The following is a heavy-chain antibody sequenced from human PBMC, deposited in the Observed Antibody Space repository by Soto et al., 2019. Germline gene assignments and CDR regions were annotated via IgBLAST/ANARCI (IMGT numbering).Heavy chain of an antibody. CDR1: GGSISSSSFY. CDR3: VSPYNFYFMDV. D-gene: IGHD3-16*01. V-gene: IGHV4-39*02. CDR2: VSHRGST. J-gene: IGHJ6*03. Sequence: QLQLQESGPGLVKPSETLSLTCTVSGGSISSSSFYWGWVRQPPGKGREWIGSVSHRGSTYYNPSLTSRVTISVDTSKNHFSLKLNSVTAADTAVYYCVSPYNFYFMDVWGKGTPVTVSS.